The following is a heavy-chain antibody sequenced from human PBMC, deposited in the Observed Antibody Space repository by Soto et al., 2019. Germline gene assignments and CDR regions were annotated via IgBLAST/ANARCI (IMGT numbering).Heavy chain of an antibody. CDR3: AKKVNSGPGSQYFDY. D-gene: IGHD3-10*01. CDR2: FRSSGDGGTT. Sequence: VGSLRLSCAASGFTFSSYSMSWVRQASGKGLEWVSGFRSSGDGGTTYYADSVKGRFTISTDNSKNTLFLQMNSLRAEDTAIYYCAKKVNSGPGSQYFDYWGQGTLVTVS. J-gene: IGHJ4*02. V-gene: IGHV3-23*01. CDR1: GFTFSSYS.